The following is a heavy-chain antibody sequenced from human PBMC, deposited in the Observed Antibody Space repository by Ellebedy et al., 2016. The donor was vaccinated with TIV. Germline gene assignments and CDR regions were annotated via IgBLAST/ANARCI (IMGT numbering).Heavy chain of an antibody. J-gene: IGHJ6*02. CDR3: AKMGGDHYYMDV. CDR2: ISNSGSGT. V-gene: IGHV3-23*01. CDR1: GFTFSSFA. D-gene: IGHD3-16*01. Sequence: GESLKISXAASGFTFSSFAMNWVRQAPGKGLEWVSLISNSGSGTYSADSVKGRFTLSRDNSKNTMYLQMNGLRAEDTAVYYCAKMGGDHYYMDVWGQGTTVTVSS.